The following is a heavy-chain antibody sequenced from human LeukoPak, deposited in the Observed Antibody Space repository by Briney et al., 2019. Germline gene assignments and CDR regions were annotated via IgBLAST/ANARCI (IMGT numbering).Heavy chain of an antibody. CDR3: ARVQWELRGVGSYFEY. CDR1: AFTFSSYW. J-gene: IGHJ4*02. CDR2: IKQDGSEK. Sequence: GGSLRLSCVVSAFTFSSYWMSWVRQAPGKGLEWVANIKQDGSEKYYVDSVKGRFTMSRDNAKNSLYLQMNSLRAEDTAVYYCARVQWELRGVGSYFEYWGQGALVTVSS. D-gene: IGHD1-26*01. V-gene: IGHV3-7*01.